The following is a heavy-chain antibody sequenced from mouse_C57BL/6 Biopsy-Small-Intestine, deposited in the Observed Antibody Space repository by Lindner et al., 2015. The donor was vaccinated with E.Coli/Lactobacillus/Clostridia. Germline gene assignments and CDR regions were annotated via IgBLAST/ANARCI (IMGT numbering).Heavy chain of an antibody. V-gene: IGHV1-19*01. CDR1: GYTFTDYY. D-gene: IGHD1-1*01. Sequence: VQLQESGPVLVKPGASVKMSCKASGYTFTDYYMNWVKQSHGKSLEWIGVINPYNGGTSYDQEFKGKATLTVDKSSSTAYMELNSLTSEDSAVYYCARSRDYYGSSYGAWGQGTLVTVSA. CDR2: INPYNGGT. J-gene: IGHJ3*01. CDR3: ARSRDYYGSSYGA.